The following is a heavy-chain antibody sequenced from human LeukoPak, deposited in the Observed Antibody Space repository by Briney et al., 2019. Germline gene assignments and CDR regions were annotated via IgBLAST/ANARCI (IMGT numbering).Heavy chain of an antibody. CDR2: ISSSSSYI. Sequence: KSGGSLRLSCAASGFTFSSHSMNWVRQAPGKGLEWVSSISSSSSYIYYADSVKGRFTISRDNAKNSLYLQMNSLRAEDTAVYYCARGLIAAADTFDYWGQGTLVTVSS. J-gene: IGHJ4*02. V-gene: IGHV3-21*01. D-gene: IGHD6-13*01. CDR1: GFTFSSHS. CDR3: ARGLIAAADTFDY.